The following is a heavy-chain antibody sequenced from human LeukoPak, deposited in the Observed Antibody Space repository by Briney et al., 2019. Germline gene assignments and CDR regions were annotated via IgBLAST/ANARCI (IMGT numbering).Heavy chain of an antibody. CDR2: IYYSGST. CDR1: GGSISSHY. CDR3: AGVVVVAATGWFDP. J-gene: IGHJ5*02. D-gene: IGHD2-15*01. V-gene: IGHV4-59*11. Sequence: PSETLSLTCTVSGGSISSHYWSWIRQPPGKGLEWIGYIYYSGSTNYNPSLKSRVAISVDTSKNQFSLKLSSVTAADTAVYYCAGVVVVAATGWFDPWAREPCHRLL.